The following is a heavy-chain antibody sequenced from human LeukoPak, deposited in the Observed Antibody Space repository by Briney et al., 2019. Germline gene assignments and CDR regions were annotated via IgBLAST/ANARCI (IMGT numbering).Heavy chain of an antibody. J-gene: IGHJ3*02. CDR3: ARGGYGHGFDI. V-gene: IGHV3-74*01. CDR1: GFSFTNYW. D-gene: IGHD5-12*01. Sequence: GGSLTLSCVASGFSFTNYWMHWVSQSPGKGLEWVSRVDNDGSDPIYADSVRGRFTISRDNAQNTVFLQMNSLRVEDTAVYYCARGGYGHGFDIWGRGTMVTVSS. CDR2: VDNDGSDP.